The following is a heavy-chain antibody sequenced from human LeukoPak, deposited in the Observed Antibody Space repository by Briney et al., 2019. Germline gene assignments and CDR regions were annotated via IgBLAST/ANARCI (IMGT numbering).Heavy chain of an antibody. D-gene: IGHD1-1*01. Sequence: ASVKVSCKASGFSFPSYGISWVRQAPGQGLEWIGWITAYDGDTNYAQKLQGRVTMATDTSTSTAYMEVWSLRSDGTAGYYCARDWQLPSGPHVFDIWGQGTVVTVSS. CDR2: ITAYDGDT. CDR3: ARDWQLPSGPHVFDI. CDR1: GFSFPSYG. J-gene: IGHJ3*02. V-gene: IGHV1-18*01.